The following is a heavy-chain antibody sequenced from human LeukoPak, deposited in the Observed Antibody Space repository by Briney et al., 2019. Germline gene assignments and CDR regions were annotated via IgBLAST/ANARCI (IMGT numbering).Heavy chain of an antibody. V-gene: IGHV4-38-2*01. D-gene: IGHD3-3*01. J-gene: IGHJ5*02. CDR3: ARALGYDFWSVYYTGNWFAP. CDR2: IYHSGST. Sequence: WETLSLTCAVSGYSISSGYYWGWIRQPPGKGLEWIGSIYHSGSTYYNPSLKSRVTISVDTSKNQFSLKLSSVTAADTAVYYCARALGYDFWSVYYTGNWFAPWGQGTLVTVSS. CDR1: GYSISSGYY.